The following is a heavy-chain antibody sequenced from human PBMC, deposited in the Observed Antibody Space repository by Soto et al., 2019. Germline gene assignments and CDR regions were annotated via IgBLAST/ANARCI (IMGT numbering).Heavy chain of an antibody. J-gene: IGHJ4*02. D-gene: IGHD3-22*01. CDR3: AREKNHYYDSSGFGY. CDR1: GGSISSYY. Sequence: ASETLSLTCTVSGGSISSYYWSWIRQPPGKGLEWIGYIYYSGSTNYNPSLKSRVTISVDTSKNQFSLKLSSVTAADTAVYYCAREKNHYYDSSGFGYWGQGTLVTVSS. CDR2: IYYSGST. V-gene: IGHV4-59*01.